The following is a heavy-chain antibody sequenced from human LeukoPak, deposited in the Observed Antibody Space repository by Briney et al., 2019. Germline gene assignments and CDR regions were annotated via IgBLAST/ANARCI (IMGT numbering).Heavy chain of an antibody. CDR2: ITDSGDTT. J-gene: IGHJ4*02. V-gene: IGHV3-23*01. Sequence: GGSLRLSCAASGFTFSTYWMSWVRQAPGKGLEWVSTITDSGDTTYSADSVKGRFTISRDNSKNTLYLQMNSLRAEDTAVYYCAKDGALSTSWYFYCDYWGQGTLDTVSS. CDR1: GFTFSTYW. CDR3: AKDGALSTSWYFYCDY. D-gene: IGHD2-2*01.